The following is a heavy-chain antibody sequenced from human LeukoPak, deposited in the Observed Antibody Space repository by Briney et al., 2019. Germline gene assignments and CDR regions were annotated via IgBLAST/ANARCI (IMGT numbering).Heavy chain of an antibody. D-gene: IGHD2-15*01. V-gene: IGHV1-69*05. CDR2: IIPIFGKA. CDR1: GGTFSSYA. J-gene: IGHJ4*02. Sequence: SVKVSCKASGGTFSSYAISWVRQAPGQGLEWMGGIIPIFGKANYAQKFQGRVTITTDEYTSTAYMELSSLRSEDTAVYYCARMRIPTDDFDYWGQGTLVTVSS. CDR3: ARMRIPTDDFDY.